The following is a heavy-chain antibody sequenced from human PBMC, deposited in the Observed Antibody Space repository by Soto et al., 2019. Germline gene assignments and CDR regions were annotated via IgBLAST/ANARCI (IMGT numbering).Heavy chain of an antibody. J-gene: IGHJ4*02. V-gene: IGHV4-59*01. CDR1: GGPISSYY. Sequence: SETLSLTCSVSGGPISSYYWNWIRQPPGKGLEWIGYVFYTGSTDYNPSLKSRVTMSIDTSRNQFSLKLTSVSAADTAVYYCARAFGSTMPSLVWGQGTLVTVSS. D-gene: IGHD2-2*01. CDR3: ARAFGSTMPSLV. CDR2: VFYTGST.